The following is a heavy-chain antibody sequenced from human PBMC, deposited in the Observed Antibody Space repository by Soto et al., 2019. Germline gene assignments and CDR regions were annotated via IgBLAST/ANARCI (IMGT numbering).Heavy chain of an antibody. V-gene: IGHV5-51*01. CDR3: ARQGITMIDRQPQYYYYGMDV. D-gene: IGHD3-22*01. CDR2: IYPGDSDT. J-gene: IGHJ6*02. Sequence: GESLKISCKGSGYSFTSYWSGWVRQMPGKGLEWRGIIYPGDSDTRYSPSFQGQVTISADKSISTAYLQWSSLKASDTAMYYCARQGITMIDRQPQYYYYGMDVWGQGTTVTVSS. CDR1: GYSFTSYW.